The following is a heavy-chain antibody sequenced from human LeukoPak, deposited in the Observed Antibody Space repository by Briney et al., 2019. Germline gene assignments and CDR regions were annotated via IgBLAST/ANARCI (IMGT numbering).Heavy chain of an antibody. V-gene: IGHV1-18*04. D-gene: IGHD6-13*01. CDR1: GYTFTSYG. CDR3: ARDTSAAGFPYYSDY. J-gene: IGHJ4*02. CDR2: ISAYNGNT. Sequence: GASVKVSCKASGYTFTSYGISWVRQAPGQGLEWMGWISAYNGNTNYAQKLQGRVTMTTDTSTSTVYMELRSLRSDDTAVYYCARDTSAAGFPYYSDYWGQGTLVTVSS.